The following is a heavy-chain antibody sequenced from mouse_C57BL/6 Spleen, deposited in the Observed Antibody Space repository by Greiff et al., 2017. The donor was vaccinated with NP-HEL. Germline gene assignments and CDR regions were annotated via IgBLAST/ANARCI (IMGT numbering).Heavy chain of an antibody. V-gene: IGHV1-53*01. CDR2: INPSNGGP. Sequence: VQLQQPGTELVKPGASVKLSCKASGYTFTSYWMHWVKQRPGQGLEWIGNINPSNGGPNYNEKFKSKATLTVDKSSSTAYTQLSSLTSEDSAVYYCARWNYGSIFDYWGQGTTLTVSS. CDR3: ARWNYGSIFDY. CDR1: GYTFTSYW. D-gene: IGHD1-1*01. J-gene: IGHJ2*01.